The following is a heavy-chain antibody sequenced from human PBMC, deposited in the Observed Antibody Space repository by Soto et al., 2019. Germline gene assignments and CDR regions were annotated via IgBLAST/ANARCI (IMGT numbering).Heavy chain of an antibody. CDR3: ARDLKWLRSRSMDV. D-gene: IGHD5-12*01. J-gene: IGHJ6*02. Sequence: QVQLVESGGGVVQPGRSLRLSCAASGFTFSSYGMHWVRQAPGKGLEWVAVIWYDGSNKYYADSVKGRFTISRDNSKNTRDLQMNSLRAEDTPVYYCARDLKWLRSRSMDVWGQGGTVTVS. CDR2: IWYDGSNK. V-gene: IGHV3-33*01. CDR1: GFTFSSYG.